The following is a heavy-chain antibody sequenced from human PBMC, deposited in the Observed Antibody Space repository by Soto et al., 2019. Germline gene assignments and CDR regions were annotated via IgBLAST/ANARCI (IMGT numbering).Heavy chain of an antibody. Sequence: GGSLRLSCGASGFDFNNYWMHWVRQDPGKGLVWVSRINGDGSDIKYADTVKGRFAISRDNAKNTVYLQMNSLRAEDTAVYYCARDQTTGDWFDAWGQGTLVTVSS. J-gene: IGHJ5*02. CDR3: ARDQTTGDWFDA. V-gene: IGHV3-74*03. CDR1: GFDFNNYW. CDR2: INGDGSDI. D-gene: IGHD4-17*01.